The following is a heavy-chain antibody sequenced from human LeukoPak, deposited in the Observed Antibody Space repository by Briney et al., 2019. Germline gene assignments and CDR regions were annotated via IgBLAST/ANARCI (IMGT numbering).Heavy chain of an antibody. D-gene: IGHD3-3*01. CDR3: ARVPEYYDFWSGSLYFDY. J-gene: IGHJ4*02. CDR2: ISSSSTI. CDR1: GFTFSSYS. V-gene: IGHV3-48*01. Sequence: GGSLRLSCAASGFTFSSYSMNWVRQAPGKGLEWVSYISSSSTIYYADSVKGRFTISRDNAKNSLYLQMNSLRAEDTAVYYCARVPEYYDFWSGSLYFDYWGQGTLVTVSS.